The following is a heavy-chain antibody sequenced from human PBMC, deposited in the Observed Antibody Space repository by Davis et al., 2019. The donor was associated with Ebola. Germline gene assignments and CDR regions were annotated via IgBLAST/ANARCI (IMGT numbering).Heavy chain of an antibody. J-gene: IGHJ6*03. CDR3: ARDRGDYDFWSRLYYYYMDV. Sequence: PGGSLRLSCAASGFTFSSYWMSWVRQAPGKGLEWVANIKQDGSEKYYVDSVKGRFTISRDNAKNSLYLQMNSLRAEDTAVYYCARDRGDYDFWSRLYYYYMDVWGKGTTVTVSS. D-gene: IGHD3-3*01. V-gene: IGHV3-7*03. CDR2: IKQDGSEK. CDR1: GFTFSSYW.